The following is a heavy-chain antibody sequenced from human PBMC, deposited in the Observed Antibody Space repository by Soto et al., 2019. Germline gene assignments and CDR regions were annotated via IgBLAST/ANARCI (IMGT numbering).Heavy chain of an antibody. D-gene: IGHD6-13*01. CDR2: IYHSGST. CDR3: ARGLIAAAGRPNWFDP. Sequence: SETLSLTCAVSGGSISSGGYSWSWIRQPPGKGLEWIRYIYHSGSTYYNPSLKSRVTISVDRSKNQFSLKLSSVTAADTAVYYCARGLIAAAGRPNWFDPWGQGTLVTSPQ. V-gene: IGHV4-30-2*01. CDR1: GGSISSGGYS. J-gene: IGHJ5*02.